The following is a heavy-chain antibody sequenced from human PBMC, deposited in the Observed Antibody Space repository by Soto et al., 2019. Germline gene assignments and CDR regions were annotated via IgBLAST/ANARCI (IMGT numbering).Heavy chain of an antibody. CDR2: INAGNGNT. Sequence: QVQLVQSGAEVKTPGASVKVSCKASGYTFISFPIHWVRQAPGQRLEWMGWINAGNGNTKYSQKFQARVTITRDTSATTAYMELSSLRPEDTAVYYCARDGMVATVGYWGQGTLVTVSS. V-gene: IGHV1-3*01. D-gene: IGHD5-12*01. J-gene: IGHJ4*02. CDR1: GYTFISFP. CDR3: ARDGMVATVGY.